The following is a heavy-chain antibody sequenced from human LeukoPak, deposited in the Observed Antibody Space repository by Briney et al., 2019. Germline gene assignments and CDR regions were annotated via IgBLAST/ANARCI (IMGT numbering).Heavy chain of an antibody. V-gene: IGHV4-59*08. Sequence: SETLPLTCTVSGGSINSYYWSWIRQPPGKGLEWIAYIYYSGSTNYNPSLKSRVTISVDTSRNQFSLTLSSVTAADTAVYYCARQPGGTAAFDLWGQGTMVTVSS. J-gene: IGHJ3*01. CDR3: ARQPGGTAAFDL. CDR1: GGSINSYY. D-gene: IGHD1-14*01. CDR2: IYYSGST.